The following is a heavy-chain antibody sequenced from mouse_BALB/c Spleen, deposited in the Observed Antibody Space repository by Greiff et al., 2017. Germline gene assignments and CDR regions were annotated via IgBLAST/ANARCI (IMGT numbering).Heavy chain of an antibody. Sequence: VQLQQPGAELVKPGASVKLSCKASGYTFTSYWMHWVKQRPGQGLEWIGEIDPSDSYTNYNQKFKGKATLTVDKSSSTAYMQLSSLTSEDSAVYYCARGPNLAYWGQGTLVTVSA. CDR2: IDPSDSYT. J-gene: IGHJ3*01. CDR1: GYTFTSYW. CDR3: ARGPNLAY. V-gene: IGHV1-69*02. D-gene: IGHD4-1*01.